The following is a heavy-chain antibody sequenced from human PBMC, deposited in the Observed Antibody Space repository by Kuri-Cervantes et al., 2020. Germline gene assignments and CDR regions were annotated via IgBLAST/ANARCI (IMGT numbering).Heavy chain of an antibody. CDR2: IYSSGST. V-gene: IGHV3-66*01. D-gene: IGHD6-19*01. CDR1: GFTVSSNY. CDR3: ARDRLRLVSDDAFDI. J-gene: IGHJ3*02. Sequence: GGSLRLSCAASGFTVSSNYMSWVRQAPGKGLEWVSVIYSSGSTYYADSVKGRFTISRDNSKNTLYPQMNSLRAEDTAVYYCARDRLRLVSDDAFDIWGQGTMVTVSS.